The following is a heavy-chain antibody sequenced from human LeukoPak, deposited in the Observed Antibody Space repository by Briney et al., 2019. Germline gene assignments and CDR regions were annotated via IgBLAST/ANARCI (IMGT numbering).Heavy chain of an antibody. V-gene: IGHV7-4-1*02. CDR2: INTNTGNP. Sequence: ASVKVSCKASGYTFTSYAMNWVRQAPGQGLEWMGWINTNTGNPTYAQGFTGRFVFSLDTSVSTAYLQISSLKAEDTAVYYCASEPFGGSYVLGNWFDPWGQGTLVTVSS. CDR1: GYTFTSYA. CDR3: ASEPFGGSYVLGNWFDP. D-gene: IGHD1-26*01. J-gene: IGHJ5*02.